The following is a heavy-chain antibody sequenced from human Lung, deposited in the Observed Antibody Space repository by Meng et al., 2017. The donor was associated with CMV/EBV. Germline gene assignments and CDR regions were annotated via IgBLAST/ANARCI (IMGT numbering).Heavy chain of an antibody. CDR1: GFNFGNYA. CDR2: ISWNSGNK. D-gene: IGHD6-13*01. J-gene: IGHJ4*02. V-gene: IGHV3-9*01. CDR3: AKGPGYQAARFYFDY. Sequence: SLKISCAGSGFNFGNYAMHWVRQAPGKGLEWVSSISWNSGNKGYADSVEGRFTISRDNAKKYVYLQMNSLRPDDTAAYYCAKGPGYQAARFYFDYWGQGTLVTVSS.